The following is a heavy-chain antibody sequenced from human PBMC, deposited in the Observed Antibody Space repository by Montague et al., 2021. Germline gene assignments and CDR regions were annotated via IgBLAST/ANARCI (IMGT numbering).Heavy chain of an antibody. CDR1: GDSVRCGIYH. CDR3: AAYYYGGGGRGS. V-gene: IGHV4-61*01. Sequence: SETLSLTCSVSGDSVRCGIYHWGWIRQSPGKGLEWIGYICDGGSATYKTSLGSRVTMSLDTSSNQFSLNLRSATAADTAVYYCAAYYYGGGGRGSWGQGTLVTGSS. J-gene: IGHJ5*02. D-gene: IGHD3-22*01. CDR2: ICDGGSA.